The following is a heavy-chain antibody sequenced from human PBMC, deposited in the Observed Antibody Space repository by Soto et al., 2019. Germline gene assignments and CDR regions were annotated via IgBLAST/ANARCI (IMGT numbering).Heavy chain of an antibody. J-gene: IGHJ4*02. CDR3: ATRPPQIVVTLLPFPS. V-gene: IGHV4-30-2*01. CDR2: VYHTGST. Sequence: PSETLSLTCAVSGGSISSGGYSWSWVRQPPRKGLEWIGEVYHTGSTRYNPSLKGRVTISVDKPNNQFSLKLTSMTGADTAVYYCATRPPQIVVTLLPFPSWGQGTPVTV. D-gene: IGHD2-15*01. CDR1: GGSISSGGYS.